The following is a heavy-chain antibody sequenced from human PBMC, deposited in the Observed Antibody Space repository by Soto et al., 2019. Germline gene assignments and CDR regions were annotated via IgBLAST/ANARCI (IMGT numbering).Heavy chain of an antibody. Sequence: SVKVSCKASGGAFSSYAISWVRQAPGQGLEWMGGIIPIFGTANYAQKFQGRVTITADESTSTAYMELSSLRSEDTAVYYCARDPSIAARPLDAFDIWGQGTMVTVSS. V-gene: IGHV1-69*13. CDR2: IIPIFGTA. D-gene: IGHD6-6*01. J-gene: IGHJ3*02. CDR1: GGAFSSYA. CDR3: ARDPSIAARPLDAFDI.